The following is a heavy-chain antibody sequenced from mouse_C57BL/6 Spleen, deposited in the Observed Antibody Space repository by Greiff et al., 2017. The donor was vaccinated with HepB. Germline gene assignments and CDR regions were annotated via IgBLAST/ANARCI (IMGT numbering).Heavy chain of an antibody. D-gene: IGHD4-1*01. CDR1: GYAFSSSW. Sequence: VQLQQSGPELVKPGASVKISCKASGYAFSSSWMNWVKQRPGKGLEWIGRIYPGDGDTNYNGKFKGKATLTADKSSSTAYMQLSSLTSEDSAVYFGASPTGTWLDYWGQGTTLTVSS. CDR3: ASPTGTWLDY. J-gene: IGHJ2*01. V-gene: IGHV1-82*01. CDR2: IYPGDGDT.